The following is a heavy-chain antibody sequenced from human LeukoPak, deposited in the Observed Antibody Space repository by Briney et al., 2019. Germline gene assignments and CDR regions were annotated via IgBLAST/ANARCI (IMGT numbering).Heavy chain of an antibody. CDR2: ISAYNGNT. CDR1: GYTFTSYG. Sequence: ASVKVSCKASGYTFTSYGIGWVRQAPGQGLEWMGWISAYNGNTNYAQKLQGRVTMTTDTSTSTAYMELRSLRSDDTAVYYCARATRVVTAILNWFDPWGQGTLVTVSS. CDR3: ARATRVVTAILNWFDP. D-gene: IGHD2-21*02. J-gene: IGHJ5*02. V-gene: IGHV1-18*01.